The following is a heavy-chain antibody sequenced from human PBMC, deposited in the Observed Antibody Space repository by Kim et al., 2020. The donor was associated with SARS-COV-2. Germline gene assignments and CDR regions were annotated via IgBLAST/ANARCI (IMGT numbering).Heavy chain of an antibody. J-gene: IGHJ6*01. Sequence: SETLSLSCTVSGVSLSSSSYYWGWIRQPPGKGLEWIGSIYESGATSYSSSLKSRVIISVDTSKNQISLKLTSVTAADTATYSCARGWFGELTYFYYGMDV. CDR1: GVSLSSSSYY. CDR2: IYESGAT. CDR3: ARGWFGELTYFYYGMDV. V-gene: IGHV4-39*07. D-gene: IGHD3-10*01.